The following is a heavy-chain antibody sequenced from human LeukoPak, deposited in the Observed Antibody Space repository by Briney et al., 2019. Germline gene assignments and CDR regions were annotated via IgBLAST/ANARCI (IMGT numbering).Heavy chain of an antibody. Sequence: ASVKVSCKASGYTFTGYYMHWVRQAPGQGLEWMGWINPNSGGTNYAQKFQGRVTMTRDTSISTAYMELGRLRSDDTAVYYCARGGMATIWGDFDYWGQGTLVTVSS. V-gene: IGHV1-2*02. CDR1: GYTFTGYY. J-gene: IGHJ4*02. CDR2: INPNSGGT. D-gene: IGHD5-24*01. CDR3: ARGGMATIWGDFDY.